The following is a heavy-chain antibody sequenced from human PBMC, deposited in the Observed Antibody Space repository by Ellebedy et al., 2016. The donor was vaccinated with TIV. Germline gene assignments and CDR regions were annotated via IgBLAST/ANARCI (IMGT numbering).Heavy chain of an antibody. CDR2: ISSDGTNK. CDR1: GFTFSSYG. CDR3: AKDESGGDLPRPFDH. Sequence: GGSLRLXXAASGFTFSSYGMHWVRQAPGKGLEWVAIISSDGTNKYYADSVRGRFTISRDNSKNTLYLQMDSLRPEDTAIYYCAKDESGGDLPRPFDHWGQGTLVTVSS. D-gene: IGHD5-12*01. V-gene: IGHV3-30*18. J-gene: IGHJ4*02.